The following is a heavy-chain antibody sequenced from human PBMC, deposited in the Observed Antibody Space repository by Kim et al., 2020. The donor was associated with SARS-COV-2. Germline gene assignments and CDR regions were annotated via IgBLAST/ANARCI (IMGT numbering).Heavy chain of an antibody. D-gene: IGHD1-26*01. CDR1: GFSLSTSGVG. J-gene: IGHJ4*02. CDR3: AHMEVRTLVGARPPGPFDY. Sequence: SGPTLVNPTQTLTLTCTFSGFSLSTSGVGVGWIRQPPGKALEWLALIYWDDDKRYSPSLKSRLTITKDTSKNQVVLTMTNMDPVDTATYYCAHMEVRTLVGARPPGPFDYWGQGTLVTVSS. CDR2: IYWDDDK. V-gene: IGHV2-5*02.